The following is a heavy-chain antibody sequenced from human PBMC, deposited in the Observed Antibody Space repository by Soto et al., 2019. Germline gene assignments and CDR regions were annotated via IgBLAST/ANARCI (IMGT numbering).Heavy chain of an antibody. Sequence: GGSLRLSCAASGFTFSSYGMHWVRQAPGKGLEWVAVIWYDGSNKYYADSVKGRFTISRDNSKNTLYLQMNSLRAEDTAVYYCARDSSGYYELNYNWFDPWGQGTLVTVSS. D-gene: IGHD3-22*01. CDR3: ARDSSGYYELNYNWFDP. J-gene: IGHJ5*02. V-gene: IGHV3-33*01. CDR2: IWYDGSNK. CDR1: GFTFSSYG.